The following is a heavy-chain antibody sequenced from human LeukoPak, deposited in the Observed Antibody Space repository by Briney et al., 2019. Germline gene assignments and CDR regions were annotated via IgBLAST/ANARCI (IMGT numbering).Heavy chain of an antibody. CDR1: GGTFSSYA. D-gene: IGHD5-18*01. CDR2: IIPIFGTA. V-gene: IGHV1-69*05. J-gene: IGHJ3*02. Sequence: SVKVSCKASGGTFSSYAISWVRQAPGQGLEWMGRIIPIFGTANYAQKFQGRVTITTDESTSTAYMELSSLRSEDTAVYYCATPTNTPMEEPDGFDIWGQGTMVTVSS. CDR3: ATPTNTPMEEPDGFDI.